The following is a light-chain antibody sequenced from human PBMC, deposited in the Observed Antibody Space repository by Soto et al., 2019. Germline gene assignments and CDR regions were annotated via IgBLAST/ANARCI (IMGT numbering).Light chain of an antibody. Sequence: QSALTQPRSVSGSPGQSVPISCTGTSSDVGGYNYVSWYQQHPGKAPKLMIYDVSKRPSGVPDRFSGSKSGNTASLTISGLQAEDEADYYCCSYAGSYTFPVVFGGGTKLTVL. CDR2: DVS. V-gene: IGLV2-11*01. J-gene: IGLJ2*01. CDR3: CSYAGSYTFPVV. CDR1: SSDVGGYNY.